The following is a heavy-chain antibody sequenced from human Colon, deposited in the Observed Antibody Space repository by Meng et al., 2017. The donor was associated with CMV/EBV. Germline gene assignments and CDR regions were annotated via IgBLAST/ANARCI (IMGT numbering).Heavy chain of an antibody. CDR3: VSDYCSSTSCPLGY. CDR1: GFTFSSYW. V-gene: IGHV3-7*01. J-gene: IGHJ4*02. CDR2: IKQDGSEK. Sequence: GGSLRLSCAASGFTFSSYWMSWVRQAPGKGLEWVANIKQDGSEKYYVDSVKGRFTASRDNARNSLYLQMNSLRAEDTAVYYCVSDYCSSTSCPLGYWGQGTLVTVSS. D-gene: IGHD2-2*01.